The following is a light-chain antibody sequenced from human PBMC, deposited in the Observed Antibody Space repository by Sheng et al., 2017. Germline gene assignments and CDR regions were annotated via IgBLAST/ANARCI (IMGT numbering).Light chain of an antibody. Sequence: DIQMTQSPSSLSASVGDRVTITCRASQGMSNYLAWYQQKPGKVPKLLIYAASTLQSGVPSRFSGSRSGTDFTLTISSLQPEDVATYYCQNYNSVPLTFGGGTKVEIK. V-gene: IGKV1-27*01. CDR1: QGMSNY. CDR2: AAS. CDR3: QNYNSVPLT. J-gene: IGKJ4*01.